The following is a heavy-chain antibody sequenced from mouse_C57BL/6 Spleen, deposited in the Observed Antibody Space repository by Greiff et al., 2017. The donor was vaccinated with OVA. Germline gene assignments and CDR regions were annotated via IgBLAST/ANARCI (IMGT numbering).Heavy chain of an antibody. D-gene: IGHD2-4*01. V-gene: IGHV1-76*01. CDR1: GYTFTDYY. CDR2: IYPGSGNT. Sequence: VQLQQSGAELVRPGASVKLSCKASGYTFTDYYINWVKQRPGQGLEWIARIYPGSGNTYYNEKFKGKATLTAEKSSSTAYMQLSSLTSEDSAVYFCARSSYDYDGGWYFDVWGTGTTVTVSS. J-gene: IGHJ1*03. CDR3: ARSSYDYDGGWYFDV.